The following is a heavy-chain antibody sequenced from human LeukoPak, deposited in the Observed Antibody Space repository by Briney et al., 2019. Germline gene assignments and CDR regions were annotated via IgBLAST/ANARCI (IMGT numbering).Heavy chain of an antibody. D-gene: IGHD6-6*01. CDR3: AREYSTSSTAFDI. CDR1: GGSLSGYY. Sequence: PSETLSLTCAVHGGSLSGYYWSWIRQPPGKGLEWIGEINHSGSTNYNPSLKSRVTISVGASKNQVSLKLSSVAAADTAVYYCAREYSTSSTAFDIWGQGTMVTVSS. V-gene: IGHV4-34*01. CDR2: INHSGST. J-gene: IGHJ3*02.